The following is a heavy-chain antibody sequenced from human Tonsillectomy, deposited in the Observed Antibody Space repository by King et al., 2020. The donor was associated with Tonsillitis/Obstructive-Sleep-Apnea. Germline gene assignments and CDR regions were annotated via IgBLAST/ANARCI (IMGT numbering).Heavy chain of an antibody. J-gene: IGHJ4*02. D-gene: IGHD1-26*01. V-gene: IGHV4-59*01. Sequence: QLQEAGAGRVKPSETLSLTCTVSGGSISSYYWSWIRQPPGKGLEWIGYIYYSESTNYNPSLKSRVTISIDTSKNEFSLKLSAVTAADTAVYSCARVRGLVVDTFSYFDYWGQGTLVTVSS. CDR2: IYYSEST. CDR1: GGSISSYY. CDR3: ARVRGLVVDTFSYFDY.